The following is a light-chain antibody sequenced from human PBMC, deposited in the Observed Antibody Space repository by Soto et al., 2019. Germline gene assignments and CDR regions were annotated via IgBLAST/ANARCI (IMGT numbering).Light chain of an antibody. J-gene: IGLJ1*01. CDR2: DDT. V-gene: IGLV2-23*01. Sequence: QSALAQPASVSGSPGQSITISCTGTVGLVSWYQQHPGKVPKLIIYDDTKRPSGVSSRFSGSKSGNTASLTISGLQTEDEADYYCISYTVSRSYVFGTGTKVTVL. CDR1: VGL. CDR3: ISYTVSRSYV.